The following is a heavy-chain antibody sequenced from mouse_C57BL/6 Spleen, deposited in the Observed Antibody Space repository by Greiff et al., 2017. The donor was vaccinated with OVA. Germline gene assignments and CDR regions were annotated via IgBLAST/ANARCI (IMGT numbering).Heavy chain of an antibody. CDR2: ILPGSGST. CDR1: GYTFTGYW. V-gene: IGHV1-9*01. D-gene: IGHD2-4*01. CDR3: ARGEGLRRGYYFDY. Sequence: VKVVESGAELMKPGASVKLSCKATGYTFTGYWIAWVKQRPGHGLEWIGEILPGSGSTNYNEKFKGKATFTADTSSNTAYMQLSSLTTEDSAIYYCARGEGLRRGYYFDYWGQGTTITVSS. J-gene: IGHJ2*01.